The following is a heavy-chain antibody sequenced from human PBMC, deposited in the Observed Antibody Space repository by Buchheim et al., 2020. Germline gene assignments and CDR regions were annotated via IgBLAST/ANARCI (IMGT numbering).Heavy chain of an antibody. V-gene: IGHV3-30*18. D-gene: IGHD2-21*01. CDR1: GFSFSSYA. J-gene: IGHJ4*02. Sequence: QVQLVESGGGVVQPGRSLRLSCAASGFSFSSYAMHWVRRAPGKGLEWVAVMSYDGSSKYYADSVKGRFTISRDNSKNTLYLQMNSLRAEDTAVYYCAKTGMVVPRHFDYWGQGTL. CDR3: AKTGMVVPRHFDY. CDR2: MSYDGSSK.